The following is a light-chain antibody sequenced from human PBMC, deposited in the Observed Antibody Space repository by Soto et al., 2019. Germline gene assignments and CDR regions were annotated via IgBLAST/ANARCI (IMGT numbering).Light chain of an antibody. CDR3: RKYDTAPLT. CDR2: GAS. J-gene: IGKJ4*01. CDR1: RDISNY. Sequence: DIQVTQSPSSLSASLGDRVSITCRASRDISNYLAWYQQKPGQVPRLLISGASTLHSGVPSRFSGSGSGTDFTLTITSLQPEDIATYFCRKYDTAPLTFGGGTKVDIK. V-gene: IGKV1-27*01.